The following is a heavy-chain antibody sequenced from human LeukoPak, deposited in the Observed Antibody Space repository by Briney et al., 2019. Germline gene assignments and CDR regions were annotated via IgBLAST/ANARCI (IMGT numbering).Heavy chain of an antibody. CDR2: IYSGGST. CDR1: GFTVSSNY. CDR3: ARDRKDGYNYYYYGMDV. D-gene: IGHD5-24*01. J-gene: IGHJ6*02. Sequence: GGSLRLSCAASGFTVSSNYMSWVRQAPGEGVGWGSVIYSGGSTYYADSVKGRFTISRDNSKNTLYLQMNSLRAEDTAVYYCARDRKDGYNYYYYGMDVWGQGTTVTVSS. V-gene: IGHV3-66*01.